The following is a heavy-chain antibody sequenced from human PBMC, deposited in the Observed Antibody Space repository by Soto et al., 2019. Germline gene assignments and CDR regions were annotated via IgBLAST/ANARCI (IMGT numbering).Heavy chain of an antibody. J-gene: IGHJ4*01. Sequence: PGGSLRLSCAAPGFTFRSYNMNWVRQSPGKGLDWLSYISSSSSTIYYADSVKGRFTISRDNAKNSLYLQMNSLRDDDTAMYYCARGGTIAVTTICDYWGQGTLVTVSS. CDR3: ARGGTIAVTTICDY. D-gene: IGHD5-12*01. V-gene: IGHV3-48*02. CDR1: GFTFRSYN. CDR2: ISSSSSTI.